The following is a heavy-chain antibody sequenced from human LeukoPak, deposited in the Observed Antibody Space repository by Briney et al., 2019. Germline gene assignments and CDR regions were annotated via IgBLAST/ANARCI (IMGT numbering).Heavy chain of an antibody. CDR2: IKEDGGEK. CDR1: GFRFSNYW. Sequence: GGSLRLSCAASGFRFSNYWMSWVRQAPGKGLEWVANIKEDGGEKYYVDSVRGRFTISRDHDKNSLSLQLNSVRAEDTAVYFCARDQGWLQFDNWGQGTLVTVSS. CDR3: ARDQGWLQFDN. J-gene: IGHJ4*02. D-gene: IGHD5-24*01. V-gene: IGHV3-7*05.